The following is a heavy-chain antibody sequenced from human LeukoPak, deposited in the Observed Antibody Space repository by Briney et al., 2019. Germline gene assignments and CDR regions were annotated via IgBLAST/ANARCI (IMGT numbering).Heavy chain of an antibody. CDR2: INTNTGGS. CDR1: GYTFTTFC. V-gene: IGHV1-2*02. Sequence: ASLKVSCEASGYTFTTFCIHWVRQAPGQGLVWVAWINTNTGGSNYAESFKGRFIITRDTSISTAYLQMSRLRSEDMALYYCAKLSALNSSYWSDPAGQ. CDR3: AKLSALNSSYWSDP. D-gene: IGHD2/OR15-2a*01. J-gene: IGHJ5*02.